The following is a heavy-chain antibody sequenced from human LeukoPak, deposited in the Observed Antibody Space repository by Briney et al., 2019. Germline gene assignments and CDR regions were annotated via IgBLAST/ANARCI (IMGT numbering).Heavy chain of an antibody. Sequence: SETLSLTCTVSGGSISSYYWSWIRQPPGKGLEWIGYIYYSGSTNYNPSLKSRVTISVDTSKNQFSLKLSSVTAADTAVYYCAREKIAAARGSYMDVWGKGTTVTVSS. CDR3: AREKIAAARGSYMDV. CDR1: GGSISSYY. D-gene: IGHD6-13*01. J-gene: IGHJ6*03. V-gene: IGHV4-59*12. CDR2: IYYSGST.